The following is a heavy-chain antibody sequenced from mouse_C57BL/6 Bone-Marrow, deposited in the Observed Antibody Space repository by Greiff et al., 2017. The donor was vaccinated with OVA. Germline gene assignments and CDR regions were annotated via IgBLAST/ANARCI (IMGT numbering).Heavy chain of an antibody. CDR1: GYTFTSYW. J-gene: IGHJ4*01. Sequence: QVQLQQPGAELVMPGASVKLSCKASGYTFTSYWMHWVQQRPGQGLEWIGEIDPSDSYTNYNQKFKGKATLTVDKSSSTAYMQLSSLTSEDSAVYYCAGSFITTVVANYYAMDYWGQGTSVTVSS. CDR2: IDPSDSYT. D-gene: IGHD1-1*01. V-gene: IGHV1-69*01. CDR3: AGSFITTVVANYYAMDY.